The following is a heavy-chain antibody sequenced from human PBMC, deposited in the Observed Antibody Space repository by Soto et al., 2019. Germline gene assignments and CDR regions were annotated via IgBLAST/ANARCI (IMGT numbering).Heavy chain of an antibody. J-gene: IGHJ4*02. V-gene: IGHV4-4*07. CDR2: IYTSGRT. Sequence: SETLSLTCTVSGGSISSYYWSWIRQPAGKGLEWIGRIYTSGRTNYNPSLKSGVTMSVDTPKNRFSLKLSSVTAAGTAVYYCARDFGDDYWSGRRGFDYWGPGPLVTVSS. CDR1: GGSISSYY. CDR3: ARDFGDDYWSGRRGFDY. D-gene: IGHD3-3*01.